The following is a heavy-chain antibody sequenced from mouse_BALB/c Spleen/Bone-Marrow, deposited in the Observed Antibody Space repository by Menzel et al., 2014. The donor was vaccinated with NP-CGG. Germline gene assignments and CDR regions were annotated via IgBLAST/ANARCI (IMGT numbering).Heavy chain of an antibody. V-gene: IGHV5-17*02. CDR3: ARGGNYAWFAY. CDR2: ISSGSSTI. CDR1: GFTFSSFG. Sequence: DVHLVESGGGLVQPGGSRKLSCAASGFTFSSFGMHWVRQAPEKGLEWVAYISSGSSTIYYADTVKGRFTISRDNPKNTLFLQMTSLRSEDTAMYYCARGGNYAWFAYWGQGTLVTVSA. J-gene: IGHJ3*01. D-gene: IGHD2-1*01.